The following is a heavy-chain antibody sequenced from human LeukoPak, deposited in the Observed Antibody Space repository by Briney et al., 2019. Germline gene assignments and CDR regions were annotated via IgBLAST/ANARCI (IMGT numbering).Heavy chain of an antibody. CDR1: GYTFTSYG. CDR2: ISAYNGNT. J-gene: IGHJ1*01. Sequence: ASVKVSCKASGYTFTSYGISWERQAPGQGLEWMGWISAYNGNTNYAQKLQGRVTMTTDTSTSTAYMELRSLRSDDTAVYYCARDPLYCSGGSCYRYFQHWGQGTLVTASS. CDR3: ARDPLYCSGGSCYRYFQH. D-gene: IGHD2-15*01. V-gene: IGHV1-18*01.